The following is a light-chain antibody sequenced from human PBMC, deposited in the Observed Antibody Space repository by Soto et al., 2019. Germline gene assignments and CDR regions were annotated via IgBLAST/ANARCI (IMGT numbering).Light chain of an antibody. CDR3: QQYLRYPLT. J-gene: IGKJ5*01. V-gene: IGKV1-5*03. Sequence: DLQMTQSPSTLSASVGDRVTITCRASQSISGYLAWYQQKPGKAPNLLMYQASTLQSGVPSRFSGSGFGTEFTLTISSLHPDDFATYSCQQYLRYPLTFGQGTRLEIK. CDR2: QAS. CDR1: QSISGY.